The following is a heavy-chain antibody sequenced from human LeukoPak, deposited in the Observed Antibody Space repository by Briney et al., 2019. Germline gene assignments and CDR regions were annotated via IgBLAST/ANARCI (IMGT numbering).Heavy chain of an antibody. CDR2: INPNSGGT. Sequence: VSVKVSCKASGYTFTGYYMHWVRQAPGQGLEWMGWINPNSGGTNYAQKFQGRVTMTRDTSISTAYMELSRLRSDDTAVYYCARVVWYYYDSSGLDYWGQGTLVTVSS. D-gene: IGHD3-22*01. CDR1: GYTFTGYY. J-gene: IGHJ4*02. V-gene: IGHV1-2*02. CDR3: ARVVWYYYDSSGLDY.